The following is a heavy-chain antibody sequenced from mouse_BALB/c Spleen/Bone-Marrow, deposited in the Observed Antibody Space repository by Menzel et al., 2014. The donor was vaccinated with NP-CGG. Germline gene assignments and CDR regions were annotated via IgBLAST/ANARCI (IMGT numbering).Heavy chain of an antibody. V-gene: IGHV5-6-3*01. CDR3: ARGYDYDSWFAY. CDR1: GFSFSGYG. Sequence: EVKLVESGGGLVQPGGSLKLSCAASGFSFSGYGMSWVRQTPDKRLELVATIYSNGGSTYYSDSVKGRFTISRDNAKNTLYLQMSSLKSEDTAMYYCARGYDYDSWFAYWGQGTLVTVSA. D-gene: IGHD2-4*01. CDR2: IYSNGGST. J-gene: IGHJ3*01.